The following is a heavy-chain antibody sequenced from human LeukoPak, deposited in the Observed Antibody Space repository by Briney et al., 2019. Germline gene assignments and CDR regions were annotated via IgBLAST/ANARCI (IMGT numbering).Heavy chain of an antibody. CDR1: GFTFSDYY. CDR3: ARAFYLGDSLRRWFDP. V-gene: IGHV3-11*04. D-gene: IGHD2/OR15-2a*01. Sequence: PGGSLRLSCAASGFTFSDYYMSWIRQAPGKGLEWVSYISSSGSTIYYADSVKGRFTISRDNAKNSLYLQMNSLRAEDTAVYYCARAFYLGDSLRRWFDPWGQGTLVTVSS. CDR2: ISSSGSTI. J-gene: IGHJ5*02.